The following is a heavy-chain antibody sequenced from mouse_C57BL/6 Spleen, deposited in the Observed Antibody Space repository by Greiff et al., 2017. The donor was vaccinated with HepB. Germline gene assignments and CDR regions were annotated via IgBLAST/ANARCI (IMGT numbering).Heavy chain of an antibody. CDR2: IRLKSDNYAT. CDR3: TGPPTTVVPWFAY. J-gene: IGHJ3*01. D-gene: IGHD1-1*01. Sequence: EVKVEESGGGLVQPGGSMKLSCVASGFTFSNYWMNWVRQSPEKGLEWVAQIRLKSDNYATHYAESVKGRFTITRDDSKSSVYLQMNNLRAEDTGIYYCTGPPTTVVPWFAYWGQGTLVTVSA. V-gene: IGHV6-3*01. CDR1: GFTFSNYW.